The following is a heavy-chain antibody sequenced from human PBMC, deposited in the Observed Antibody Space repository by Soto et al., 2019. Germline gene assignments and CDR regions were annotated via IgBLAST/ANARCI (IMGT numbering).Heavy chain of an antibody. CDR3: ARDLGHDYVWGSYRYPDY. Sequence: DVHLLESGGGLVQPGGSLRLSCAASGFSFNKYAMVWVRQAPGKGLEWVSSISSRSSYIYYADSVKGRFTISRDNAKNSLYLQMNSLRAEDTTVYYCARDLGHDYVWGSYRYPDYWGQGTLVTVSS. J-gene: IGHJ4*02. CDR2: ISSRSSYI. D-gene: IGHD3-16*02. V-gene: IGHV3-21*01. CDR1: GFSFNKYA.